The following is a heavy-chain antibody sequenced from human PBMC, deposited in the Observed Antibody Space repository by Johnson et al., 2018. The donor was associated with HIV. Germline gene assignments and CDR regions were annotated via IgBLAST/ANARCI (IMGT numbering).Heavy chain of an antibody. Sequence: VQLVESRGGSVQPGGSLRLSCAASGFTFSIYWMHWVRQAPGKGLMWVSNIKTDGSNTNYADSVKGRFTISRDNAKNTVYLQMDSLRDEDMAVYYCARGALGSFDIWGQGTMVTVSA. CDR2: IKTDGSNT. D-gene: IGHD3-10*01. CDR3: ARGALGSFDI. CDR1: GFTFSIYW. J-gene: IGHJ3*02. V-gene: IGHV3-74*02.